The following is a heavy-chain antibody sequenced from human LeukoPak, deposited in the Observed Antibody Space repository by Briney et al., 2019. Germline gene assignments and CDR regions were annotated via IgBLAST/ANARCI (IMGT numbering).Heavy chain of an antibody. V-gene: IGHV1-8*03. CDR1: GYTFTSYD. J-gene: IGHJ5*02. D-gene: IGHD6-19*01. CDR2: MNPNSGNT. CDR3: ARDVSSGWDNWFDP. Sequence: ASVKVSCKASGYTFTSYDINWVRQATGQGLEWMGWMNPNSGNTGYAQKFQGRVTITRNTSISTAYMELSSLRSEDTAVYYCARDVSSGWDNWFDPWGQGTLVTVSS.